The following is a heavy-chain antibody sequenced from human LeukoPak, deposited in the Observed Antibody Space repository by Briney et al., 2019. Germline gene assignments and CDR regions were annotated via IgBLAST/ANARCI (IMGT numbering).Heavy chain of an antibody. CDR2: ISGSGGST. CDR3: AKAGAYDSSGLDY. CDR1: GFTFNKYA. Sequence: PGGSLRLSCAVSGFTFNKYAIHWVRQAPGKGLEWVSAISGSGGSTYYADSVKGRFTISRDNSKNTLYLQMNSLRAEDTAVYYCAKAGAYDSSGLDYWGQGTLVTVSS. J-gene: IGHJ4*02. D-gene: IGHD3-22*01. V-gene: IGHV3-23*01.